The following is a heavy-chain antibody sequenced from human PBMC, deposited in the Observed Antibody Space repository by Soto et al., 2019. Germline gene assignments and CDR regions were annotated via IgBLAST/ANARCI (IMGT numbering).Heavy chain of an antibody. CDR1: GFTFSSYS. V-gene: IGHV3-30-3*01. D-gene: IGHD5-18*01. CDR2: ISYDGSNK. Sequence: GGSLRLSCAASGFTFSSYSMHWVRQAPGKGLEWVAVISYDGSNKYYADSVKGRFTISRDNSKNTLYLQMNSLRAEDTAVYYSARERAYDTAMVAAFDYWGQGTLVTVSS. J-gene: IGHJ4*02. CDR3: ARERAYDTAMVAAFDY.